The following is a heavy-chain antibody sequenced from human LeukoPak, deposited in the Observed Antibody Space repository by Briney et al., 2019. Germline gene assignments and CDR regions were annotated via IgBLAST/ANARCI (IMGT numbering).Heavy chain of an antibody. CDR1: GGTFSSYA. D-gene: IGHD1-26*01. CDR2: IIPIFGTA. J-gene: IGHJ4*02. V-gene: IGHV1-69*13. CDR3: ATAGSVVGATPDY. Sequence: ASVKVSCKASGGTFSSYAISWVRQAPGQGLEWMGGIIPIFGTANYAQKFQGRVTITADESTSTAYMELSSLRSEDTAVYYCATAGSVVGATPDYWGQGTLVTVSS.